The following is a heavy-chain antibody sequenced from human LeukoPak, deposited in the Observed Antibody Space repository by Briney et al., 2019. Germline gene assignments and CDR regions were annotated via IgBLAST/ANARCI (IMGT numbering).Heavy chain of an antibody. V-gene: IGHV3-23*01. CDR2: ISVAAGST. CDR3: AKVVVVPAATTKTYYFDF. D-gene: IGHD2-2*01. CDR1: GFTVSSNY. J-gene: IGHJ4*02. Sequence: TGGSLRLSCAASGFTVSSNYMSWVRQAPGKGLEWVSGISVAAGSTYYADSVKGRFTIFRDNSKNTLYLQMNSLRAEDTAVYYCAKVVVVPAATTKTYYFDFWGQGTLVTVSS.